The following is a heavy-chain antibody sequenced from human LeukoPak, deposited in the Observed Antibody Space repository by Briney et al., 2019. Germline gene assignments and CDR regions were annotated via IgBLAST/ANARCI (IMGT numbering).Heavy chain of an antibody. Sequence: GGSLRLSCAASGFTVSSSYMSWVRQAPGKGLEWVSVIYSGGSTYYADSVKGRFTISRDNAKNTLYLQMNSLRAEDTAVYYCARDGYSFGHDFDYWGQGTLVTVSS. CDR1: GFTVSSSY. V-gene: IGHV3-66*01. CDR3: ARDGYSFGHDFDY. CDR2: IYSGGST. J-gene: IGHJ4*02. D-gene: IGHD5-18*01.